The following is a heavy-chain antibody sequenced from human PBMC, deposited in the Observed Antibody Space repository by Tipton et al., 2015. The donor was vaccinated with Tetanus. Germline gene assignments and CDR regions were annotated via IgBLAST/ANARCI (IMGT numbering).Heavy chain of an antibody. CDR2: IYYSGST. CDR1: GASIRGSSDY. D-gene: IGHD3-9*01. CDR3: ARNDILTRVGFDWWDAFDI. J-gene: IGHJ3*02. Sequence: TLSLTCTVSGASIRGSSDYWGWIRQPPGKGLEWIGYIYYSGSTNYNPSLKSRVTISVDTSKNQFSLKLSSVTAADTAVYYCARNDILTRVGFDWWDAFDIWGQGTMVTVSS. V-gene: IGHV4-61*05.